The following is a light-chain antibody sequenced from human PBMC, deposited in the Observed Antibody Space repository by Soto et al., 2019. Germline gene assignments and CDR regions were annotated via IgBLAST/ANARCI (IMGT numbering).Light chain of an antibody. CDR3: SSYTSISTLDVV. J-gene: IGLJ2*01. CDR1: SSDVGGYNY. V-gene: IGLV2-14*01. Sequence: QSVLTQPASVSGSPGQSITISCTGTSSDVGGYNYVSWYQQHPGKGPKLMIYDVSNRPSGVSNRFSGSKSGNTASLTISGLQAEDEADYYCSSYTSISTLDVVFGGGTKLTVL. CDR2: DVS.